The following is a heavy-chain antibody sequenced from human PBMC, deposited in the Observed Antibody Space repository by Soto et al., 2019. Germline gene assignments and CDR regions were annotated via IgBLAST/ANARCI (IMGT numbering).Heavy chain of an antibody. V-gene: IGHV4-31*03. CDR3: ARALKVPDNWGKGPPEKYYFDY. D-gene: IGHD7-27*01. J-gene: IGHJ4*02. Sequence: QVQLQESGPGLVKPSQTLSLTCTVSGGSISSGGYYWSWIRQHPGKGLEWIGYIYYSGSPYYNPSLKSRVIISVDTSKNQFSLKLSSVTAADTAVYYCARALKVPDNWGKGPPEKYYFDYWGQGTLVTVSS. CDR1: GGSISSGGYY. CDR2: IYYSGSP.